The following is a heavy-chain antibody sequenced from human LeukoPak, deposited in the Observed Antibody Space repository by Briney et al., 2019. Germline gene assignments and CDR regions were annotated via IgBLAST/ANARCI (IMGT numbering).Heavy chain of an antibody. D-gene: IGHD3-22*01. CDR3: ARSTYYDSSGYYGHNYYYGMDV. CDR1: GYTFTSNY. Sequence: SVKVSCKASGYTFTSNYIHWVRQAPGQGLEWMGGIIPIFGTANYAQKFQGRVTITADESTSTAYMELSSLRSEDTAVYYCARSTYYDSSGYYGHNYYYGMDVWGQGTTVTVSS. V-gene: IGHV1-69*13. J-gene: IGHJ6*02. CDR2: IIPIFGTA.